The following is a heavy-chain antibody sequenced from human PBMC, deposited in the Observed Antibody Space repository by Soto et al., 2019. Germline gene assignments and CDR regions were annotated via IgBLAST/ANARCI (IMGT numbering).Heavy chain of an antibody. CDR3: AMTRNFPLVVVVAATRNNWFDP. Sequence: ASETLSLTCAVYGGSFSGYYLNWISQPPGKGLEWIGEINHSGSTNYNPSLKSRVTISVDTSKNQFSLKLSSVTAADTAVYYCAMTRNFPLVVVVAATRNNWFDPRGQGTLVTVSS. CDR1: GGSFSGYY. J-gene: IGHJ5*02. V-gene: IGHV4-34*01. CDR2: INHSGST. D-gene: IGHD2-15*01.